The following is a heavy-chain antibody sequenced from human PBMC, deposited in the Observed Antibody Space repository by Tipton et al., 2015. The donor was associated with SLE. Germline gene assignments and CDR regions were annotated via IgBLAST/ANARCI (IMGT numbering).Heavy chain of an antibody. J-gene: IGHJ3*02. V-gene: IGHV4-61*01. CDR2: IYYSGST. CDR3: ARVACSGGSCYSGYDAFDI. CDR1: GGSISSGSYY. Sequence: LRLSCTVSGGSISSGSYYWSWIRQPPGKGLEWIGYIYYSGSTNYNPSLKSRVTISVDTSKNQFSLKLSSVTAADTAVYYCARVACSGGSCYSGYDAFDIWGQGTMVTVSS. D-gene: IGHD2-15*01.